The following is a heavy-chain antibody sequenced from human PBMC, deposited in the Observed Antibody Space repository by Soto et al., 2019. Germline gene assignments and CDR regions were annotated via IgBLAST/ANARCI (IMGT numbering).Heavy chain of an antibody. CDR1: GDSISSGGHY. Sequence: QVQLQESGPGLVQPSQTLPLTCTVSGDSISSGGHYWNWIRQHPGKGLEWIGYIYYSGKTYSNPSLKSRASFTVDKSKNHFFLKLTSVPAADAAVYYCSGEGDGYSYRFDSWGQGTLVTVSS. D-gene: IGHD4-4*01. J-gene: IGHJ4*02. CDR2: IYYSGKT. V-gene: IGHV4-31*03. CDR3: SGEGDGYSYRFDS.